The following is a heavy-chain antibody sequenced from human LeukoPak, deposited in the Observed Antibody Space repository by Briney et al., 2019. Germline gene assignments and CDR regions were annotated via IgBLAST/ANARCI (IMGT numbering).Heavy chain of an antibody. D-gene: IGHD2-21*01. V-gene: IGHV3-30*03. CDR2: ISYDGSNK. CDR3: ARDGVEFYNWFDP. Sequence: PGGSLRLSCAASGFTFSSYEMNWVRQAPGKGLEWVAVISYDGSNKYYADSVKGRFTISRDNAKNTLYLQMNSLRAEDTAVYYCARDGVEFYNWFDPWGQGTLVTVSS. CDR1: GFTFSSYE. J-gene: IGHJ5*02.